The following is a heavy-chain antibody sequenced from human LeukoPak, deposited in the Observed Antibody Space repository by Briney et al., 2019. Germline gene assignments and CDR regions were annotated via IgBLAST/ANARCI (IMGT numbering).Heavy chain of an antibody. Sequence: SETLSLTCAVSGGSISSSNWWSWVRQPPGKGLEWIGEIYHSGSTNYNPSLKSRVTISVDKSKNQLSLKLSSVTAADTAVYYCARGHGAGGSSDWFDPWGQGTLVTVSS. J-gene: IGHJ5*02. V-gene: IGHV4-4*02. CDR3: ARGHGAGGSSDWFDP. D-gene: IGHD3-10*01. CDR2: IYHSGST. CDR1: GGSISSSNW.